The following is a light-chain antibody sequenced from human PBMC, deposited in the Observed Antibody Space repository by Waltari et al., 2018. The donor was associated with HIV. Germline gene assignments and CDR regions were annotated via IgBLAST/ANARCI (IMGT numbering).Light chain of an antibody. CDR1: QGIANW. V-gene: IGKV1-5*03. CDR3: QQYSSDFYT. CDR2: KTS. Sequence: DIQMTQSPSTLSASVGDRVTITCRASQGIANWLAWYQQKSGKAPKLLIYKTSILEYGVPSRFSGSASGTGFTLTIDSLQPDDFATYYCQQYSSDFYTFGQGTKLEIK. J-gene: IGKJ2*01.